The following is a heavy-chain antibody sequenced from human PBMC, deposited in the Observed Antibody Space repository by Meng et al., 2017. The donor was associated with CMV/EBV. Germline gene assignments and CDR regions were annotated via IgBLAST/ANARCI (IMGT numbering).Heavy chain of an antibody. J-gene: IGHJ5*02. D-gene: IGHD5-12*01. CDR1: GFTFSSYA. V-gene: IGHV3-23*01. CDR3: AKWGRSGYDP. Sequence: GESLKISCAASGFTFSSYAMSWVRQAPGKGLEWVSAISGSGGSTYYADSVKGRFTISRDNSKNTLYLQMNSLRAEDTAVYYCAKWGRSGYDPWGQGTLVTVSS. CDR2: ISGSGGST.